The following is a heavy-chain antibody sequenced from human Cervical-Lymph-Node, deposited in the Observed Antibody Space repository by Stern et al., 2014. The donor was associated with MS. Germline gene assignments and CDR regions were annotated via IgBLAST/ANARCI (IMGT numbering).Heavy chain of an antibody. CDR2: ISWNSGSI. CDR1: GFTFDDYA. V-gene: IGHV3-9*01. Sequence: EVQLVESGGGLVQPGRSLRLSCAASGFTFDDYAMHWVRQAPGKGLEWVSGISWNSGSIGYADSVKGRFTISRDNAKNSLYLQMNSLRAEDTAFYYCAKDHSVTRHGIDYWGQGTLVTVSS. J-gene: IGHJ4*02. CDR3: AKDHSVTRHGIDY. D-gene: IGHD2-2*01.